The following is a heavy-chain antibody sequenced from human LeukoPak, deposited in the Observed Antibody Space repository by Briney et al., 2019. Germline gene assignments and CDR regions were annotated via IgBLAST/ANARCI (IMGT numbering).Heavy chain of an antibody. CDR2: IIPIFGTA. Sequence: SVKVSCKASGYTFTSYDINWVRQATGQGLEWMGGIIPIFGTANYAQKFQGRVTITADESTSTAYMELSSLRSEDTAVYYCAKGVVVPAATGYYYYYYMDVWGKGTTVTISS. V-gene: IGHV1-69*13. CDR3: AKGVVVPAATGYYYYYYMDV. CDR1: GYTFTSYD. D-gene: IGHD2-2*01. J-gene: IGHJ6*03.